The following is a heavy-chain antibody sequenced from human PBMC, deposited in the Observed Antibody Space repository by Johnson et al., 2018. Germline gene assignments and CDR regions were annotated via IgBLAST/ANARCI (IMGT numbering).Heavy chain of an antibody. J-gene: IGHJ3*02. CDR1: GIILNIYD. D-gene: IGHD2/OR15-2a*01. V-gene: IGHV3-48*03. Sequence: VQLQESGGALVQPGESLRLSCTASGIILNIYDIHWIRQAAGTGLEWLSYIRKSGDSIYYADSLKGRFTVSTDTAKNSVILQMNSLRDEDTAVYYCRRWAGNTDIWGQGTMVTVSS. CDR2: IRKSGDSI. CDR3: RRWAGNTDI.